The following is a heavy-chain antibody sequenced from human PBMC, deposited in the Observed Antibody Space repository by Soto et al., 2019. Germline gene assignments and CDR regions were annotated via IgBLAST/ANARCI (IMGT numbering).Heavy chain of an antibody. Sequence: QVQLVQSGAEVKKPGASVKVSCKASGYIFTSSGFSWVRQAPGQGLEWMAWISAYNGETHYARKFQGRVTMTTDTSTSTSYMELRSLRSDDTAVYYCARDSGSYMYVSDWGQGTLVTVSS. V-gene: IGHV1-18*01. J-gene: IGHJ4*02. CDR2: ISAYNGET. CDR1: GYIFTSSG. D-gene: IGHD1-26*01. CDR3: ARDSGSYMYVSD.